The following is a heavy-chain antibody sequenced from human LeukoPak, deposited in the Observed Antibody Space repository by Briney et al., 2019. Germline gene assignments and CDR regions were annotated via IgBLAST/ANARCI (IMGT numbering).Heavy chain of an antibody. V-gene: IGHV1-18*01. D-gene: IGHD3-10*01. CDR3: ARGPVAGSYIY. J-gene: IGHJ4*02. CDR1: GYTFTTFG. Sequence: ASVKVSCKASGYTFTTFGISWVRQAPGQGLEWMGWVNGYKGYANYAQKLQGRVTMTTDTSTSTAYMELRSLRSDDTAVYYCARGPVAGSYIYWGQGTLVTVSS. CDR2: VNGYKGYA.